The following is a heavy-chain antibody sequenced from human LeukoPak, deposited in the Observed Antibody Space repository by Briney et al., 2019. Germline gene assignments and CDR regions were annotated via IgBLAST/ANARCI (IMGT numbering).Heavy chain of an antibody. J-gene: IGHJ4*02. Sequence: GASVKVSCKASGGTFSSYAISWVRQAPGQGLEWMGGIIPIFGTANYAQKFQGRVTITMDESTSTAYMELSSLRSEDTAVYYCARSTHYYDSSGYPPADYWGQGTLVTVSS. CDR3: ARSTHYYDSSGYPPADY. CDR2: IIPIFGTA. D-gene: IGHD3-22*01. V-gene: IGHV1-69*05. CDR1: GGTFSSYA.